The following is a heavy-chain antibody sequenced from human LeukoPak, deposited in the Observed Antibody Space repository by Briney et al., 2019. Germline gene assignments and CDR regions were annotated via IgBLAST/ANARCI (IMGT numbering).Heavy chain of an antibody. Sequence: SQTLSLTCTVSGGSISSGGYYWSWIRQHPGRGLEWIGYIYYSGSTYYNPSLKSRVTISVDTSKNQFSLKLSSVTAADTAVYYCARDSHGYSSSSHLGYWGQGTLVTVSS. CDR2: IYYSGST. D-gene: IGHD6-6*01. CDR1: GGSISSGGYY. V-gene: IGHV4-31*03. CDR3: ARDSHGYSSSSHLGY. J-gene: IGHJ4*02.